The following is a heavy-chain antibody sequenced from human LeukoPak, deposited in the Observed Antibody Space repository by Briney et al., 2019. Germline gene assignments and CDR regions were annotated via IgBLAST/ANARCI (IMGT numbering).Heavy chain of an antibody. CDR2: IQYDGSNK. CDR3: AKAAVVPAALYYFDY. Sequence: PGGSLRLSCTASGFTFSSYGMHWVRQAPGKGLEWVAIIQYDGSNKHYVDSVQGRFTISRDNSKNTLYLQMNSLRAEDTAVYYCAKAAVVPAALYYFDYWGQGTLVTVSS. CDR1: GFTFSSYG. V-gene: IGHV3-30*02. D-gene: IGHD2-2*01. J-gene: IGHJ4*02.